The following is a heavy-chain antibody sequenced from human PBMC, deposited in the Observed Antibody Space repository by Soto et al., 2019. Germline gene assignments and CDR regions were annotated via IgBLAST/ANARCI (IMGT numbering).Heavy chain of an antibody. Sequence: GGSLRLSCAASGFTFSSYAMSWVRQAPGKGLEWVSAISGSGGSTYYADSVKGRFTISRDNSKNTLYLQMNSLRAEDTAVYYCAKDQITIFGVVIFESHPYGMDVWGQGTTVTVSS. D-gene: IGHD3-3*01. J-gene: IGHJ6*02. CDR3: AKDQITIFGVVIFESHPYGMDV. CDR1: GFTFSSYA. V-gene: IGHV3-23*01. CDR2: ISGSGGST.